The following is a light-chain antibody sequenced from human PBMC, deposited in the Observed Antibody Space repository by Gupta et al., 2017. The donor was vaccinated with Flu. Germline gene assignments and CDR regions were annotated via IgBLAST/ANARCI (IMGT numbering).Light chain of an antibody. CDR1: QAIRFD. J-gene: IGKJ4*01. Sequence: DFQMTQSPSSLSASVGDRVTITCRASQAIRFDLAWYQQKPGKVPKLLIYAASTLQSGVPSRFSGNGSGTDFSLIINSLQPEDVASYYCQKYGGAPFTFGGGTKIEIK. V-gene: IGKV1-27*01. CDR3: QKYGGAPFT. CDR2: AAS.